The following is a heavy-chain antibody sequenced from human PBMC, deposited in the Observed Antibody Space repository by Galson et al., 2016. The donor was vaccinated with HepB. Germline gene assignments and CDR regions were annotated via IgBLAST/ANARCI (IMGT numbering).Heavy chain of an antibody. CDR2: ISGNGSET. J-gene: IGHJ5*02. CDR1: GFTFSHSA. V-gene: IGHV3-23*01. Sequence: SLRLSCAASGFTFSHSALTWIRQAPGKGLEWVSTISGNGSETFYADSVRGRFTISRDNSWNTLSLQMNSLRAGDTSLYYCAKGGHYSPFDPWGQGTLVTVSS. D-gene: IGHD2-21*01. CDR3: AKGGHYSPFDP.